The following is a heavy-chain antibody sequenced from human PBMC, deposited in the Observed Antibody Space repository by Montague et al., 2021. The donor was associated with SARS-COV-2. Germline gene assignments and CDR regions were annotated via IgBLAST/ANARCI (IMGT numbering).Heavy chain of an antibody. J-gene: IGHJ3*02. CDR3: ARIWGATRGDAFDI. Sequence: VKPTQTLTLTCTFSGFSLSTSGMCVSWIRQPPGKALEWLALIDWDDDEYYSTSLKTRLTISKDTSKNQVVLTMTNMDPVDTATYYCARIWGATRGDAFDIWGQGTMVTVSS. CDR2: IDWDDDE. CDR1: GFSLSTSGMC. V-gene: IGHV2-70*01. D-gene: IGHD1-26*01.